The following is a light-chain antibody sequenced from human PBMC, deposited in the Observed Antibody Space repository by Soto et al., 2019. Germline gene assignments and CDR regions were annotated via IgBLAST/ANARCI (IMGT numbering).Light chain of an antibody. V-gene: IGLV2-23*02. J-gene: IGLJ2*01. CDR2: EAT. Sequence: QSVLTQPASVSGSPGQSITISCIGTRHYVGRYNLVSWYQHHPGKAPKVVIYEATKRPSGVSGRFSGSKSGNTASLTISGLQADDEAHYYCCSYGGFSTFVIFGGGTKVTVL. CDR3: CSYGGFSTFVI. CDR1: RHYVGRYNL.